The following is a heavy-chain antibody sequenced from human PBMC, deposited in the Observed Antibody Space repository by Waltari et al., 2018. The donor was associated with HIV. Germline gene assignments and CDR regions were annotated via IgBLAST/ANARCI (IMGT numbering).Heavy chain of an antibody. Sequence: EVQLVESGGGLVQPGGSLTLPWTDSGFPFRHHWMSWVRQDPGKGLEWVANMNPLGSERYYVDSVRGRFTISRDNAEKSLYLQMNGLRAEDTAIYYCATEAWWRFDYWGQGALVTVSS. J-gene: IGHJ4*02. D-gene: IGHD2-15*01. CDR2: MNPLGSER. V-gene: IGHV3-7*03. CDR1: GFPFRHHW. CDR3: ATEAWWRFDY.